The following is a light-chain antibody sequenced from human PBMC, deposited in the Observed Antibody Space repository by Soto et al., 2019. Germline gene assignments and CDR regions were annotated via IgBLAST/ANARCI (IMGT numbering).Light chain of an antibody. CDR1: TSDVGSNNL. J-gene: IGLJ2*01. V-gene: IGLV2-23*02. CDR3: CSYAGSTPFPVL. Sequence: QSVLTQPASVSGSPGQSITISCTGTTSDVGSNNLVSWYQQHPGKVPKLVIYDVTKRPSGSSNGFSGSKSGNTASLTISGLQVEDDADYYCCSYAGSTPFPVLFGGGTKLTVL. CDR2: DVT.